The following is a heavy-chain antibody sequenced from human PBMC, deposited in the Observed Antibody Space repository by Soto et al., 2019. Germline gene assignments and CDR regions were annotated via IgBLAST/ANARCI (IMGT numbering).Heavy chain of an antibody. D-gene: IGHD1-7*01. V-gene: IGHV4-30-4*01. CDR3: AGNSWNYNFDN. Sequence: QVQLRESGPGLVKPSQILSLTCSVSYGSVSSGDTYWSWIRQSPGKGLEWIAYLYHSGNTYYNPSIKSRVTVSMNVSKTQFSLRLNSVSAADQATYYCAGNSWNYNFDNWGQGTLVTVSS. CDR2: LYHSGNT. CDR1: YGSVSSGDTY. J-gene: IGHJ4*02.